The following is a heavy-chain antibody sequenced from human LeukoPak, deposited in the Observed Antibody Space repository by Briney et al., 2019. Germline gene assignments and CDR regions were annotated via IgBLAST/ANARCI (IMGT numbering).Heavy chain of an antibody. CDR1: GFTFSSYS. D-gene: IGHD6-6*01. V-gene: IGHV3-48*04. J-gene: IGHJ5*02. Sequence: GGSLRLSCAASGFTFSSYSMNWVRQAPGKGLEWVSYISSSSSTIYYADSVKGRFTISRDNAKNSLHLQMNSLRAEDTAVYYCAREEQLGSNWFDPWGQGTLVTVSS. CDR2: ISSSSSTI. CDR3: AREEQLGSNWFDP.